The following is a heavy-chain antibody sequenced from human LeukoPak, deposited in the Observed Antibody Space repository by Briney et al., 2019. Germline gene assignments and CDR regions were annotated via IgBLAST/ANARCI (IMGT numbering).Heavy chain of an antibody. Sequence: GGSLRLSCAASGVTVRSNYMNWVRQAPGKGLEWVALIFSGNSTYYADSVKGRFTISRDNSKNTLFLQMNSLRVEDTAMYYCARGSKQWLVLKYWGQGTLVTVSS. CDR1: GVTVRSNY. D-gene: IGHD6-19*01. J-gene: IGHJ4*02. CDR3: ARGSKQWLVLKY. V-gene: IGHV3-53*01. CDR2: IFSGNST.